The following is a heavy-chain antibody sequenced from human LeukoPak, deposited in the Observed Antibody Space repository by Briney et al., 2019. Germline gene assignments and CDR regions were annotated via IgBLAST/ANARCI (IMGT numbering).Heavy chain of an antibody. CDR1: GGSISSSSYY. V-gene: IGHV4-39*01. D-gene: IGHD3-3*01. Sequence: PSETLSLTCTVSGGSISSSSYYWGWIRQPPGKGLEWIGSIYYSGSTYYNPSLKSRVTISVDTSKNQFSLKLSSVTAADTAVYYCARYYDFWSGSDAFDIWGQGTMVTVSS. CDR2: IYYSGST. CDR3: ARYYDFWSGSDAFDI. J-gene: IGHJ3*02.